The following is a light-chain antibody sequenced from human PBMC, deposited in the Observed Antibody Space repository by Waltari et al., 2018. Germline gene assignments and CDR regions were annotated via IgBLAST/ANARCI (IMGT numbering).Light chain of an antibody. V-gene: IGKV1-9*01. Sequence: SFLSASVGDRVTITCRASQDISSHLAWYQKNPGKAPKLLVYGASTLGSGVPSGFSGGGSGTEFTLTISSLQPEDFATYYCQQLNSYPITFGQGTRLEIK. CDR3: QQLNSYPIT. J-gene: IGKJ5*01. CDR2: GAS. CDR1: QDISSH.